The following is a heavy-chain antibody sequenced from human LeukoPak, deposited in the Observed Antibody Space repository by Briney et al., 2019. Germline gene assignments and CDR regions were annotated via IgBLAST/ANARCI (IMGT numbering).Heavy chain of an antibody. D-gene: IGHD6-19*01. CDR1: GFIFSTYG. CDR2: IRYDGSEG. CDR3: AKVGYGWYEVDY. Sequence: PGGSLRLSCAAPGFIFSTYGMHWVRQAPGKGLDWVALIRYDGSEGYYADSVKDRFTVSRDNSKNRMYLQMNSLRAEDTAIYYCAKVGYGWYEVDYWGQGTLVTVSS. V-gene: IGHV3-30*02. J-gene: IGHJ4*02.